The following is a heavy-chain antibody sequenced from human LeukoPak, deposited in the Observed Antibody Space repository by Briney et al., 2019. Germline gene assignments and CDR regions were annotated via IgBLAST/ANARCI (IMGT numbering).Heavy chain of an antibody. Sequence: SETLSLTCAVYGGSFSGYYWSWIRQPPGTGLEWIGYIYHRGTTYYNPSLKSRVTISEDTSKNHFSLQLRSVTAADTAVYYCARGVGRTGFYDYWGQGTLVTVSS. CDR1: GGSFSGYY. J-gene: IGHJ4*02. CDR3: ARGVGRTGFYDY. D-gene: IGHD3/OR15-3a*01. V-gene: IGHV4-34*01. CDR2: IYHRGTT.